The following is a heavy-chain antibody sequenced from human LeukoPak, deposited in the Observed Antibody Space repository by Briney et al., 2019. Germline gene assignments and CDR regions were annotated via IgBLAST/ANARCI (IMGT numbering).Heavy chain of an antibody. D-gene: IGHD6-13*01. V-gene: IGHV3-21*01. CDR2: ISSSSSYI. CDR3: GRGGKVEQLVLAR. CDR1: GFTFSSYS. J-gene: IGHJ4*02. Sequence: SGGSLRLSCAASGFTFSSYSMNWVRQAPGKGLEWVSFISSSSSYIYYADSVKGRFTISRDNAKNTLYLQMNSLRAEDTAVYYCGRGGKVEQLVLARWGQGSLVTVSS.